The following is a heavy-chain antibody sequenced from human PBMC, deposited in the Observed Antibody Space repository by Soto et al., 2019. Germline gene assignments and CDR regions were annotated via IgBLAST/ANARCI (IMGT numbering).Heavy chain of an antibody. J-gene: IGHJ3*02. D-gene: IGHD2-21*02. CDR3: ARAGGSVAVVTAMDAFDI. V-gene: IGHV1-69*13. CDR1: GGTFSSYA. Sequence: SVKVSCKASGGTFSSYAISWVRQAPGQGLEWMGGIIPIFGTANYAQKFQGRVTITADESTSTAYMELSSLRSEDTAVYYCARAGGSVAVVTAMDAFDIWGQGTMVTVSS. CDR2: IIPIFGTA.